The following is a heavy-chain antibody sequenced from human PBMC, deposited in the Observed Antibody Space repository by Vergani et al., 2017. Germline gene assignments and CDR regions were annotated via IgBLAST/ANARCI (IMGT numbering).Heavy chain of an antibody. CDR3: ARYCGGDCPIAPGNWFDP. CDR2: IIPILGIA. CDR1: GYTFTSYG. V-gene: IGHV1-69*04. Sequence: QVQLVQSGAEVKTPGASVKVSCKASGYTFTSYGISWVRQAPGQGLEWMGRIIPILGIANYAQKFQGRVTITADKSTSTAYMELSSLRSEDTAVYYCARYCGGDCPIAPGNWFDPWGQGTLVTVSS. J-gene: IGHJ5*02. D-gene: IGHD2-21*01.